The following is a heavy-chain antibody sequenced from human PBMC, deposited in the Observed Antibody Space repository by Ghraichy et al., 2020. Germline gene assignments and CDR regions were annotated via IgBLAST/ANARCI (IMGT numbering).Heavy chain of an antibody. V-gene: IGHV1-18*01. CDR1: GYTFTSYG. CDR2: ISAYNGNT. Sequence: ASVKVSCKASGYTFTSYGISWVRQAPGQGLEWMGWISAYNGNTNYAQKLQGRVTMTTDTSTSTAYMELRSLRSDDSAIYYCARAAFCTNAVCSTFDYWGQGTLVTVSS. J-gene: IGHJ4*02. CDR3: ARAAFCTNAVCSTFDY. D-gene: IGHD2-8*01.